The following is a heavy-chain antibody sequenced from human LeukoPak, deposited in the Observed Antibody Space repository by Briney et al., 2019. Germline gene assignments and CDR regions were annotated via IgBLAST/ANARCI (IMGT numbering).Heavy chain of an antibody. Sequence: PSETLSLTRTVSGGSISNYYWSWIRQPPGKGLEWIGYIYSSGHTNYNPSLKNRDTISVDTSKNQFSLNLTSVTAADTAVYYCARHFSGAAAPLPFDYWGQGTLVTVSS. V-gene: IGHV4-59*08. CDR2: IYSSGHT. CDR1: GGSISNYY. J-gene: IGHJ4*02. D-gene: IGHD6-13*01. CDR3: ARHFSGAAAPLPFDY.